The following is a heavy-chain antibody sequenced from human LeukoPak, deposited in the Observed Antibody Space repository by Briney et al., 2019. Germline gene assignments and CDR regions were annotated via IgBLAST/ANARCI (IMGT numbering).Heavy chain of an antibody. CDR3: AKVPRMAYYYYMDV. J-gene: IGHJ6*03. Sequence: GGSLRLSCAASGFNFRSYGMHWVRHTPGKGLEWVAFIQYDGSTKVYADSVKGRVTISRVNSKNTVHLQMNSLKAEDTAVYYCAKVPRMAYYYYMDVWGKGTTVTVSS. CDR1: GFNFRSYG. V-gene: IGHV3-30*02. D-gene: IGHD2-8*01. CDR2: IQYDGSTK.